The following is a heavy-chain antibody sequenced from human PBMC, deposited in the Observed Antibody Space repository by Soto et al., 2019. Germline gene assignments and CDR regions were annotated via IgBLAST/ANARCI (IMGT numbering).Heavy chain of an antibody. Sequence: GASVKVSCKASGYTFTGYYMHWVRQAPGQGLEWMGWINPNSGGTNYAQEFQGRVTMTRDTSISTAYMELSRLRSDDTAVYYCAMGLYYDILTGYYTGLDYWGQGTLVTVSS. J-gene: IGHJ4*02. CDR1: GYTFTGYY. V-gene: IGHV1-2*02. D-gene: IGHD3-9*01. CDR2: INPNSGGT. CDR3: AMGLYYDILTGYYTGLDY.